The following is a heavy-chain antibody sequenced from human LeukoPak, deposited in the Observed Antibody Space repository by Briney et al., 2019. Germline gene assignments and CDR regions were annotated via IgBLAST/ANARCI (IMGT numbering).Heavy chain of an antibody. V-gene: IGHV4-59*01. D-gene: IGHD2-15*01. Sequence: SETLSLTCTVSGGSISSYYWSWIRQPPGKGLEWIGYIYYSGSTNYNPFLKSRVTISVDTSKNQFSLKLSSVTAADTAVYYCARARCSGGSCILGWLSPPNWFDPWGQGTLVTVSS. CDR2: IYYSGST. J-gene: IGHJ5*02. CDR3: ARARCSGGSCILGWLSPPNWFDP. CDR1: GGSISSYY.